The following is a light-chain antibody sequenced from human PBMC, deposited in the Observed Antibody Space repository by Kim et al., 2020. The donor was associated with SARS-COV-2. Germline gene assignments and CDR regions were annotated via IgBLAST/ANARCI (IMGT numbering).Light chain of an antibody. CDR1: ILRRYH. CDR3: NSRVGSGEHYV. CDR2: GKD. V-gene: IGLV3-19*01. Sequence: SSELTQDPAVSVALGQTVSITCQGDILRRYHASWYQQKPGQAPVLVIYGKDSRASGIPDRFSGSSSGDTTSLTITGAQAEDEADYYCNSRVGSGEHYVFGPGTKVTVL. J-gene: IGLJ1*01.